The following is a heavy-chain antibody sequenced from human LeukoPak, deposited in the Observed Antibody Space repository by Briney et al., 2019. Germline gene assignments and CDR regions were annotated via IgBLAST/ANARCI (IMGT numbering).Heavy chain of an antibody. CDR3: TRRSGIAVAGTFDY. CDR2: IKSKTDGGTT. CDR1: GFTFSTYS. D-gene: IGHD6-19*01. V-gene: IGHV3-15*01. Sequence: PGGSLRLSCAASGFTFSTYSMNWVRQAPGKGLEWVGRIKSKTDGGTTDYAAPVKGRFTISRDDSKNTLYLQMNSLKTEDTAVYYCTRRSGIAVAGTFDYWGQGTLVTVSS. J-gene: IGHJ4*02.